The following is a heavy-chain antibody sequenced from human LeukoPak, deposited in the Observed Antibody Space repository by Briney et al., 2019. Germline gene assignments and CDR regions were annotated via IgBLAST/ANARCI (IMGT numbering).Heavy chain of an antibody. CDR3: ASQWLRLGSDY. J-gene: IGHJ4*02. V-gene: IGHV4-39*01. D-gene: IGHD5-12*01. Sequence: SETLSLTCTVSGGSISSSFYFWAWIRQPPGKGLEWIGSIYYSGSTYHNPSLKSRVTMSVDTSNNQFSLKLSSVTAADTAVYYCASQWLRLGSDYWGQGTLVTVSS. CDR2: IYYSGST. CDR1: GGSISSSFYF.